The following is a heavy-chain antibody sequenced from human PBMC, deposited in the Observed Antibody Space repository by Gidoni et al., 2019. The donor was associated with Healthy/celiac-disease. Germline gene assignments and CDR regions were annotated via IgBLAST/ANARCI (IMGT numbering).Heavy chain of an antibody. Sequence: EVQLLESGGGLVQPGGSLRLSCAASGFTFSSYAMSWVRQAPGKGLEWVSAIRGSGGSTYYADSVKGRFTISRDNSKNTLYLQMNSLRAEDTAVYYCATLQLWLLYSSDYWGQGTLVTVSS. D-gene: IGHD5-18*01. V-gene: IGHV3-23*01. CDR3: ATLQLWLLYSSDY. CDR2: IRGSGGST. CDR1: GFTFSSYA. J-gene: IGHJ4*02.